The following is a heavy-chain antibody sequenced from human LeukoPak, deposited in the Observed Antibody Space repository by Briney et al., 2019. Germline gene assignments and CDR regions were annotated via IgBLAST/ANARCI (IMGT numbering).Heavy chain of an antibody. CDR3: AREIPGIVGATYFDY. CDR2: IYYSGST. CDR1: GGSINSYY. Sequence: SSETLSITCTVSGGSINSYYWSWIRQPPGKGLEWIGYIYYSGSTNYNPSLESRVTISVDTSKNQFSLKLSSVTAADTAVYYCAREIPGIVGATYFDYWGQGTLVTVSS. D-gene: IGHD1-26*01. J-gene: IGHJ4*02. V-gene: IGHV4-59*01.